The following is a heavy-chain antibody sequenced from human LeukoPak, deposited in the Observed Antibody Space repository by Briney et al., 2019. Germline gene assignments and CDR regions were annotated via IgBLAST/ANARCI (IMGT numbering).Heavy chain of an antibody. CDR3: AKVEGFYYDSSGSGSPDAFDI. J-gene: IGHJ3*02. CDR1: GFTFGSYA. V-gene: IGHV3-23*01. CDR2: ISGSGGST. D-gene: IGHD3-22*01. Sequence: PGGSLRLSCAASGFTFGSYAMSWVRQAPGKGLEWVSAISGSGGSTYYADSVKGRFTISRDNSKNTLYLQMNSLRAEDTAVYYCAKVEGFYYDSSGSGSPDAFDIWGQGTMVTVSS.